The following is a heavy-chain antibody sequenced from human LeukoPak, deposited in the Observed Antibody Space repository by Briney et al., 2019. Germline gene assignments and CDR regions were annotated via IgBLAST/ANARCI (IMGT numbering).Heavy chain of an antibody. D-gene: IGHD6-19*01. CDR3: ARGKRLIAVAGTAGNFDY. Sequence: SQTLSLTCGISGDSVSSNTAAWNWIRQSPSRGLEWLGRTYYRSKWYNNYAVSVKSRITINPDTSKNQFSLQLNSVTPEDTAVYYCARGKRLIAVAGTAGNFDYWGQGTLVTVSS. V-gene: IGHV6-1*01. CDR1: GDSVSSNTAA. J-gene: IGHJ4*02. CDR2: TYYRSKWYN.